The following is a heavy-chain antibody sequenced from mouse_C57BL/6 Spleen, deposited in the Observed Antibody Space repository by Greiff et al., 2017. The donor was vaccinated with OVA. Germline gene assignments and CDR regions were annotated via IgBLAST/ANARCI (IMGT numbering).Heavy chain of an antibody. Sequence: EVKLMESGGGLVKPGGSLKLSCAASGFTFSDYGMHWVRQAPEQGLEWVAYLSSGSSTIYYADTVKGRFTISRDNAKNTLFLQMTSLRSEDTAMYYCARGRSYAMDYWGQGTSVTVSS. V-gene: IGHV5-17*01. D-gene: IGHD2-12*01. CDR3: ARGRSYAMDY. J-gene: IGHJ4*01. CDR1: GFTFSDYG. CDR2: LSSGSSTI.